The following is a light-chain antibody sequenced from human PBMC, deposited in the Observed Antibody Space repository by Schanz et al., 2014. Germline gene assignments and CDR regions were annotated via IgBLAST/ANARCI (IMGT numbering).Light chain of an antibody. CDR2: GAS. V-gene: IGKV3-20*01. CDR1: QSVSSSY. CDR3: QQYGNSPPFT. Sequence: EIVLTQSPGNLSLSPGERATLSCRASQSVSSSYLAWYQQKPGQAPRLLIYGASSRATGIPDRCSGSGSGTDFTLTISSLEPEDFAVYYCQQYGNSPPFTFGQGTRLEIK. J-gene: IGKJ2*01.